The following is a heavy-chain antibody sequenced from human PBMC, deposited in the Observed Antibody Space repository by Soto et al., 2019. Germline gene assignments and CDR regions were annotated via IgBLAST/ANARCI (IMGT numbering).Heavy chain of an antibody. J-gene: IGHJ4*02. CDR3: ARDQWMVPRGGYD. CDR2: ISGYNGDT. CDR1: GYKFTSYG. Sequence: QIHLVQSGPEVKKPGASVKVSCKASGYKFTSYGITWVRQAPGQGLEWMGWISGYNGDTKFGQKVQGRVTLTTDTSTSTAYMELRSPRSDDTAVYYCARDQWMVPRGGYDWGQGTLVTVSS. D-gene: IGHD6-19*01. V-gene: IGHV1-18*01.